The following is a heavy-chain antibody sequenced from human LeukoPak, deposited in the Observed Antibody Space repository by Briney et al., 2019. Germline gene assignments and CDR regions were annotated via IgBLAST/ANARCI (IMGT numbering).Heavy chain of an antibody. CDR3: AKDVGKWESLHFFDY. V-gene: IGHV3-23*01. J-gene: IGHJ4*02. D-gene: IGHD1-26*01. CDR1: GFTLSTNA. CDR2: IGGSGAST. Sequence: GGSLRLSCLTSGFTLSTNAMSWVRQAPGKGLEWISGIGGSGASTYYADSVKGRFTISRDDSRNTLYLQMNSLRGDDTAVYYCAKDVGKWESLHFFDYWGQGTLVTVSS.